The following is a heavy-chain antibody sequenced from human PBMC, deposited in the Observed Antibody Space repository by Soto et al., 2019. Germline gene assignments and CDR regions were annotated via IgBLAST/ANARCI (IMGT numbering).Heavy chain of an antibody. CDR1: GGSISKSSYY. V-gene: IGHV4-39*01. Sequence: SETLSLTCTVSGGSISKSSYYWVWIRQPPGKGLEWVGSMSYSGSTYYNPSLKSRVAISVDTSKNQLSLQVSSVTAADTAVYYCSRRAPEGFDPWGQGTLVTVSS. CDR2: MSYSGST. CDR3: SRRAPEGFDP. J-gene: IGHJ5*02.